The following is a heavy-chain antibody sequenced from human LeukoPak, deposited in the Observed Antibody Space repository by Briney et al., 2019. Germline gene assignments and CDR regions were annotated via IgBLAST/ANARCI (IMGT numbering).Heavy chain of an antibody. Sequence: PRGSLRLSCAASGFTFDYIRMSWVRQPPGKGLEWVGRIKSKTDGETTDYAAPVKGRFTLSRDDSKNTVYLQMNSLKIEDTAVYYCTRVRPYDSGCFDCWGQGTLVIVSS. CDR2: IKSKTDGETT. CDR1: GFTFDYIR. V-gene: IGHV3-15*01. CDR3: TRVRPYDSGCFDC. D-gene: IGHD6-19*01. J-gene: IGHJ4*02.